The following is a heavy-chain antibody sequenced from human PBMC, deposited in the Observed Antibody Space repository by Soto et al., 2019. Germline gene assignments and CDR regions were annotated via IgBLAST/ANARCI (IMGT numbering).Heavy chain of an antibody. CDR2: MITIMGTA. CDR3: ARVGVYSRYFDY. V-gene: IGHV1-69*13. D-gene: IGHD3-3*01. Sequence: SVKVSCKASGGTFSGYAISWVRQAPGQGLEWMGGMITIMGTANYAQKFQGRVTITADESTSPAYMELSSPRSDDTAVYYCARVGVYSRYFDYWGQGTLVTVSS. CDR1: GGTFSGYA. J-gene: IGHJ4*02.